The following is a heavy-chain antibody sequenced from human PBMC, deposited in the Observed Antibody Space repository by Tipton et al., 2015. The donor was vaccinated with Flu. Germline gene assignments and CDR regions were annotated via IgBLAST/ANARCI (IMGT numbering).Heavy chain of an antibody. Sequence: QLVQSGPEVKKPGTSVKVSCKASGFTFSGSSMQWMRQARGQRLEWIGWIAVGSGYTNYAETFQERVTISRDMSTSTVYMELSGLRSEDTAVYYCAAGDCNGDCHRFYYALDVWGQGTTVTVSS. CDR2: IAVGSGYT. CDR1: GFTFSGSS. V-gene: IGHV1-58*02. D-gene: IGHD2-21*01. CDR3: AAGDCNGDCHRFYYALDV. J-gene: IGHJ6*01.